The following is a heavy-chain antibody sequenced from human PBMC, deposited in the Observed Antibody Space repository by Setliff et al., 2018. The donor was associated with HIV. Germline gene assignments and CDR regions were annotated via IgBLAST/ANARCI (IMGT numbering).Heavy chain of an antibody. CDR2: IYYSGTT. V-gene: IGHV4-39*07. Sequence: SETLSLTCSVSGGSISSSSYYWGWIRQPPGKGLEWIGSIYYSGTTYYNPSLKSRITISVDTSKNQFSLKVNSVTAADTAVYYCASPKERYYYGSGTNVREYYGMDVWGQGTTVTVSS. D-gene: IGHD3-10*01. CDR3: ASPKERYYYGSGTNVREYYGMDV. J-gene: IGHJ6*02. CDR1: GGSISSSSYY.